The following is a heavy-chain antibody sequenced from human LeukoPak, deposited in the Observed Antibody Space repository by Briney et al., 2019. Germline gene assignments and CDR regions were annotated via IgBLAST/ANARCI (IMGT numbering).Heavy chain of an antibody. D-gene: IGHD6-13*01. Sequence: SGPTLVNPTQTLTLTCTFSGFTLSTSGMCVSWIRQPPGKALEWLARIDWDDDKYYSTSLKTRLTISMDTSKNQVVLTMTNMDPVDTATYYCARTPPVAAAGSFDYWGQGTLVTVSS. J-gene: IGHJ4*02. CDR1: GFTLSTSGMC. V-gene: IGHV2-70*11. CDR3: ARTPPVAAAGSFDY. CDR2: IDWDDDK.